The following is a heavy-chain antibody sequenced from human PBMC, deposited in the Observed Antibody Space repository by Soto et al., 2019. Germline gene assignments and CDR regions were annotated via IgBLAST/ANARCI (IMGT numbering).Heavy chain of an antibody. J-gene: IGHJ6*02. CDR2: IYLGDSDI. Sequence: PGESLKISCKGSGYTFTSYWIGWVRQMPGKGLEWMGFIYLGDSDIRYSPSFQGQVTISADKSISTAYLQWSSLKASDTAMYYCARPAYSNYGGYYYGKDVWGQGTKVTVSS. CDR3: ARPAYSNYGGYYYGKDV. D-gene: IGHD4-4*01. V-gene: IGHV5-51*01. CDR1: GYTFTSYW.